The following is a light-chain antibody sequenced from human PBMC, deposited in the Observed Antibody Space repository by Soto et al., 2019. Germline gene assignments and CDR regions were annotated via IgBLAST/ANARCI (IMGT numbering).Light chain of an antibody. CDR3: QQYGGSPLT. CDR2: GVS. J-gene: IGKJ4*01. V-gene: IGKV3-20*01. CDR1: QSVSSSS. Sequence: EMVMTQSPATLSVSPGESATLSCRASQSVSSSSLAWYQQKPGQAPRLLFFGVSNRAAGVPDRFGGSGSGTDFTLTISRLEPEDFAVYYCQQYGGSPLTFGGGTKVDIK.